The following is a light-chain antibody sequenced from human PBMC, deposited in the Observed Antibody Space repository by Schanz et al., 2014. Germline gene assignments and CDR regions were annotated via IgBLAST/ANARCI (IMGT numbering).Light chain of an antibody. J-gene: IGKJ4*01. CDR2: DAS. CDR1: QSVSSSY. Sequence: EVVLTQSPATLSLSPGERATLSCRASQSVSSSYLAWYQQKPGQAPSLLIYDASNRATGIPARFSGSGSGTDFTLTISRLEPEDFAVYYCQQYGASPALTFGGGTTVAI. V-gene: IGKV3-20*01. CDR3: QQYGASPALT.